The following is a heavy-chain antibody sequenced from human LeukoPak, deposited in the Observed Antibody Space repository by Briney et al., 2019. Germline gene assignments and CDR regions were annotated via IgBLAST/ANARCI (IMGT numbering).Heavy chain of an antibody. CDR3: AKVEDYDSSGPHPDYFDY. CDR2: IRSDGSNK. Sequence: GGSLRLSCAASGFTFSSYGMHWVRQAPGKSLKRVAFIRSDGSNKYYADSVKGRFTISRDNSKNTLYLQMNSLRAEDTAVYYCAKVEDYDSSGPHPDYFDYWGQGTLVTVSS. J-gene: IGHJ4*02. V-gene: IGHV3-30*02. CDR1: GFTFSSYG. D-gene: IGHD3-22*01.